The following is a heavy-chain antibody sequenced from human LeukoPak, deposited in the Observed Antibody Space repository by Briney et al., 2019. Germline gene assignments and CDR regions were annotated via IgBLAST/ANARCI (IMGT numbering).Heavy chain of an antibody. CDR2: IYPGDSDT. Sequence: EESLKISCKGSGYSFTSYWIGWVRQMPGKGLEWMGIIYPGDSDTRYSPSFQGQVTISADKSISTAYLQWSSLKASDTAMYYCARPESVNGYYYGMDVWGQGTTVTVSS. V-gene: IGHV5-51*01. J-gene: IGHJ6*02. CDR1: GYSFTSYW. CDR3: ARPESVNGYYYGMDV. D-gene: IGHD2-8*01.